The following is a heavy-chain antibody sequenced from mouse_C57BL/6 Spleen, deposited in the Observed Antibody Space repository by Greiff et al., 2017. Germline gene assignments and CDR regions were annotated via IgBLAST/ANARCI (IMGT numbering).Heavy chain of an antibody. CDR3: ARGILYYYGSSYDWFAY. CDR1: GYTFTSYW. D-gene: IGHD1-1*01. CDR2: IYPGSGST. J-gene: IGHJ3*01. V-gene: IGHV1-55*01. Sequence: QVQLQQPGAELVKPGASVKMSCKASGYTFTSYWITWVKQRPGQGLEWIGDIYPGSGSTNYNEKFKSKATLTVDTSSSTAYMQLSSLTSEDSAVYYCARGILYYYGSSYDWFAYWGQGTLVTVSA.